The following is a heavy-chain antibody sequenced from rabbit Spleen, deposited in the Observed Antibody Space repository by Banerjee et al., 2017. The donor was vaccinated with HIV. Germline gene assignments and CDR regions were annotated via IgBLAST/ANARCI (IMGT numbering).Heavy chain of an antibody. Sequence: QSLEESGGGVVQPEGSLALTCKASGFSFSSSDYICWVRQAPGKGLEWISCIAGSSSGFTYSATWAKGRFTISKTSSTTVTLQMTSLTAADTATYFCARDTGSSFSSYGMDLWGPGTLVTVS. CDR1: GFSFSSSDY. D-gene: IGHD8-1*01. CDR2: IAGSSSGFT. V-gene: IGHV1S40*01. J-gene: IGHJ6*01. CDR3: ARDTGSSFSSYGMDL.